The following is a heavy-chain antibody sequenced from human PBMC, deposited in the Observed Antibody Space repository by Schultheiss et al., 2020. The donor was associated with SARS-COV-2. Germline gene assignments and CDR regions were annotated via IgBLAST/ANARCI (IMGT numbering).Heavy chain of an antibody. CDR3: AAGHSGYDYYYYYGMDV. J-gene: IGHJ6*02. CDR2: IYYSGST. D-gene: IGHD5-12*01. Sequence: SETLSLTCTVSGGSISSGDYYWSWIRQPPGKGLEWIGYIYYSGSTYYNPSLKSRVTISVDTSKNQFSLKLSSVTAADTAVYYCAAGHSGYDYYYYYGMDVWGQGTTVTVSS. CDR1: GGSISSGDYY. V-gene: IGHV4-30-4*01.